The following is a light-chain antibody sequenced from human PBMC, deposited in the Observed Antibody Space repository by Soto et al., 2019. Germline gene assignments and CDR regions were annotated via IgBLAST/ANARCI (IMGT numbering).Light chain of an antibody. CDR2: EVT. V-gene: IGLV2-14*01. J-gene: IGLJ2*01. CDR3: ISYTGGTSLL. Sequence: QSALTQPASVSGSPGQSITISCAGSNSDIGTYDYVSWYQQHSGKAPTLIIYEVTSRPSGVSNRFSGSKSGNTASLTISGLQADDEADYYCISYTGGTSLLFGGGTKLTVL. CDR1: NSDIGTYDY.